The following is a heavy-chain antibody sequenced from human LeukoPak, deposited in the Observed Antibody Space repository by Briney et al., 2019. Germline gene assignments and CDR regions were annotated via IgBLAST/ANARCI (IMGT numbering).Heavy chain of an antibody. CDR1: GFTFSSYS. V-gene: IGHV3-21*01. D-gene: IGHD3-22*01. Sequence: GGSLRLSCAASGFTFSSYSMNWVRQAPGKGLEWVSCIGTTDDKVYYADSVKGRFTIPRNNVWNSLYLQMDSLRAEDTAVYYCARGEFYYDSSGYVDYWGQGTLVTVS. CDR2: IGTTDDKV. CDR3: ARGEFYYDSSGYVDY. J-gene: IGHJ4*02.